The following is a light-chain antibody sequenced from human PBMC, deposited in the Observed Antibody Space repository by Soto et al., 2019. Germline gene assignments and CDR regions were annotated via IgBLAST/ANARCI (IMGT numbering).Light chain of an antibody. CDR3: QQYASSPLT. CDR2: GAS. J-gene: IGKJ4*01. V-gene: IGKV3-20*01. CDR1: QSVGRTY. Sequence: EIVLTQSPGTLSVSPGQRVTLSCRASQSVGRTYLAWYQQKPGQAPRLLIHGASTRATCIPDRFSGSGSGTDFTLTISRLETEDFAVYFCQQYASSPLTFGGGAKVETK.